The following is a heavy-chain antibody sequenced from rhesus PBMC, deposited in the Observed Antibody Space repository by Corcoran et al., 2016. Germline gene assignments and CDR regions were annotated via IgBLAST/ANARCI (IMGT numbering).Heavy chain of an antibody. D-gene: IGHD6-25*01. J-gene: IGHJ4*01. CDR2: INGNSGRT. CDR1: GGSFSSYW. V-gene: IGHV4-80*01. CDR3: ASRGIVAAFDY. Sequence: QVQLPESGPGLVKPSETLSLTCAVSGGSFSSYWWSWIRQPPGKGLAWIGEINGNSGRTNYNPSLKSRVTISKDASKNQFSLKLSSVTAADTAVYYGASRGIVAAFDYWGQGVLVTVSS.